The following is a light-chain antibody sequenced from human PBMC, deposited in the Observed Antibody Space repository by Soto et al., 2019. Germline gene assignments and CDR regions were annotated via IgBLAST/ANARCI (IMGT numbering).Light chain of an antibody. V-gene: IGLV3-21*02. Sequence: SYELTQPPSVSVAPGQTARITCGESNIGSKSVHWYQQKPGQAPVLVVSHDSDRPSGIPERFSGSNSGNTATLTISRVDAWDEADYFCQVWDSYSDHVVFSGGTKLTVL. CDR1: NIGSKS. CDR2: HDS. J-gene: IGLJ3*02. CDR3: QVWDSYSDHVV.